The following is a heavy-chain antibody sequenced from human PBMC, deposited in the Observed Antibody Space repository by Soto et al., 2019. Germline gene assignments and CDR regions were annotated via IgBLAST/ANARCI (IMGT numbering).Heavy chain of an antibody. Sequence: EVQLLESGGGLVQPGGSLRLSCAASGFTFSTYALTWVRQAPGKGLEWVSSIGTHADTTYYVDSVKGRFSISRDNSKNTVYRQLSSLSAEDTAVYYCARTYVDVVVNDDFDIWGRGTMVIGSS. J-gene: IGHJ3*02. V-gene: IGHV3-23*01. CDR2: IGTHADTT. CDR1: GFTFSTYA. CDR3: ARTYVDVVVNDDFDI. D-gene: IGHD2-2*03.